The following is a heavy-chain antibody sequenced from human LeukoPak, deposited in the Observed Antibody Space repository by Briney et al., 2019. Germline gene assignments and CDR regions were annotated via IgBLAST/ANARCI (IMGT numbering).Heavy chain of an antibody. CDR1: GFTFSVYS. CDR3: VRDVLSGPL. CDR2: ISSTSSPI. Sequence: SGGSLRLSCVASGFTFSVYSMNWVRQSPGKGLGWVSYISSTSSPIYYTDSVKGRFTISRDNAKNSLYLQMNSLRVEDTAVYYCVRDVLSGPLWGPGTMVAVSS. V-gene: IGHV3-48*01. J-gene: IGHJ3*01. D-gene: IGHD3-16*02.